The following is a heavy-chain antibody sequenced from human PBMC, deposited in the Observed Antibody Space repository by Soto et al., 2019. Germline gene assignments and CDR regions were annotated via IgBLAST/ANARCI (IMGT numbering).Heavy chain of an antibody. CDR1: GFTFSDHF. Sequence: PGGSLRLSCAASGFTFSDHFMDWVRQAPGKGLEWVGRTKDKANRYAAGYAASVEGRFTISRDDSKDSLYLQMTSLKTEDTAVYYCTRDLDYSMMGYWGQGTLVTVSS. V-gene: IGHV3-72*01. CDR3: TRDLDYSMMGY. CDR2: TKDKANRYAA. D-gene: IGHD6-13*01. J-gene: IGHJ4*02.